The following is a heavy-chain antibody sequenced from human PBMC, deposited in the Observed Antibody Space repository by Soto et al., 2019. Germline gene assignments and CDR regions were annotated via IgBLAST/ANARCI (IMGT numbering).Heavy chain of an antibody. CDR1: GYTFTGYY. D-gene: IGHD5-18*01. V-gene: IGHV1-2*02. J-gene: IGHJ4*02. Sequence: ASVKVSCKVSGYTFTGYYMHWVRQAPGQGLEWMGWINPNSGGTNYAQKFQGRVTMTRDTSISTAYMELSRLRSDDTAVYYCARGVVDTAMVYYFDYWGQGTLVTVSS. CDR2: INPNSGGT. CDR3: ARGVVDTAMVYYFDY.